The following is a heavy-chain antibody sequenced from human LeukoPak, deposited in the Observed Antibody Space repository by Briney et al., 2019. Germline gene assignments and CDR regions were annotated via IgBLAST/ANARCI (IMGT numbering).Heavy chain of an antibody. CDR3: ARYAVVIPIHFDY. V-gene: IGHV3-23*01. CDR2: IRGNGGST. J-gene: IGHJ4*02. D-gene: IGHD3-22*01. Sequence: EGSLRLSCASSGFTFSSYAMTWVRQAPGKGLEWVSAIRGNGGSTYYADSVKGRFTISRDNSKNTLYLQMNSLRAEDTAVYYCARYAVVIPIHFDYWGQGTLVTVSS. CDR1: GFTFSSYA.